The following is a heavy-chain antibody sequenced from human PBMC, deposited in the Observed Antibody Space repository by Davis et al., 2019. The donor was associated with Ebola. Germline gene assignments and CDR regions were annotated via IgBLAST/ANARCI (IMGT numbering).Heavy chain of an antibody. CDR1: GGTSSSYA. D-gene: IGHD6-13*01. J-gene: IGHJ4*02. CDR2: ISAYNGNT. Sequence: ASVTVSCKASGGTSSSYAISWVRQAPGHGLECMGWISAYNGNTNYAQKLQGRVTMTTDTSTSTAYMELRSLRSDDTAVYYCARDPGSSWRQFDYWGQGTLVTVSS. V-gene: IGHV1-18*01. CDR3: ARDPGSSWRQFDY.